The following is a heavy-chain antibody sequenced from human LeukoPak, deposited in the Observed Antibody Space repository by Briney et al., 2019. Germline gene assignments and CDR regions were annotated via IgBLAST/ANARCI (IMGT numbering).Heavy chain of an antibody. J-gene: IGHJ4*02. D-gene: IGHD2-8*01. CDR3: ARDLGYCTNGACHTRFDY. CDR1: PFIFSGHW. V-gene: IGHV3-7*03. Sequence: GGSLRLSCEASPFIFSGHWLSWVRQTPGKGLEWVASIKEDGSERQYVDSVKGRFSISRDNTKGSLFLQLNSLRAEDTAVYYCARDLGYCTNGACHTRFDYWGQGTLVTVSS. CDR2: IKEDGSER.